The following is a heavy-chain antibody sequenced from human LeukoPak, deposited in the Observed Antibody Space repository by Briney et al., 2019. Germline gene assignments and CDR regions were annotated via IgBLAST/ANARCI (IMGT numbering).Heavy chain of an antibody. CDR1: GGSISSSSYY. CDR3: ARTEDYYDSSGYYLL. CDR2: IYYSGST. D-gene: IGHD3-22*01. V-gene: IGHV4-39*07. J-gene: IGHJ4*02. Sequence: SETLSLTCTVSGGSISSSSYYWGWIRQPPGKGLEWIGSIYYSGSTNYNPSLKSRVTISVDTSKNQFSLKLSSVTAADTAVYYCARTEDYYDSSGYYLLWGQGTLVTVSS.